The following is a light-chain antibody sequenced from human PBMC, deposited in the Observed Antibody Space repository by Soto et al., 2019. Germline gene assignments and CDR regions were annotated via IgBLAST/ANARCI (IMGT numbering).Light chain of an antibody. Sequence: DIQMTQSPSSLSASVGDRVTITCRASQSISSYLNWYQQKPAKAPKLLIYAASSLQSGVRSRFSGSGSGTDFTLTISSLQPEDFATYYCQQSYSTPRGFGPGTKVDIK. V-gene: IGKV1-39*01. CDR1: QSISSY. CDR2: AAS. CDR3: QQSYSTPRG. J-gene: IGKJ3*01.